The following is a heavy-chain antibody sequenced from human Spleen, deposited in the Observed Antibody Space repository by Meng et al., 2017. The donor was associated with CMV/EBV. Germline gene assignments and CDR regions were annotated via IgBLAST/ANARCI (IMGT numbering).Heavy chain of an antibody. Sequence: KVSCKGSGYNFTNYWIGWVRQMPGKGLEWMGIIYPGDSDTRYSPSFQGQVTISGDKSISTAYLQWSSLKASDTAMYYCGRQKNSGSSWFVDVWGQGTTVTVSS. CDR2: IYPGDSDT. J-gene: IGHJ6*02. CDR3: GRQKNSGSSWFVDV. D-gene: IGHD6-13*01. V-gene: IGHV5-51*01. CDR1: GYNFTNYW.